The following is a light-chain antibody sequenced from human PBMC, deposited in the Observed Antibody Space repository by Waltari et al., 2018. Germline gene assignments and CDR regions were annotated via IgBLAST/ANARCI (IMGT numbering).Light chain of an antibody. J-gene: IGLJ2*01. Sequence: QSVLTQPPSVSAAPGQKVTIYCSGSSSHIGNNHVFWYQHLPGAAPKLVIYENSLRPSGIPDRFSGSKSGTSATLDITGLQTGDEAAYYCGTWDNSLSGKVFGGGTKLTVL. CDR2: ENS. CDR3: GTWDNSLSGKV. V-gene: IGLV1-51*01. CDR1: SSHIGNNH.